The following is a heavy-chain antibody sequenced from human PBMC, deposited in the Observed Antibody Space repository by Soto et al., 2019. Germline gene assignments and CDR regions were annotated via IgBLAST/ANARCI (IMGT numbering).Heavy chain of an antibody. V-gene: IGHV4-39*01. CDR2: MYHRGNT. CDR3: ARQTGLVRGVIDS. D-gene: IGHD3-10*01. J-gene: IGHJ4*02. CDR1: GASISSTSY. Sequence: QLQLQESGPGLVKPSGTLSLTCTVSGASISSTSYWGWIRQPPGKGLEWIGAMYHRGNTYYSPSLKCRVNVSVATSKNQISLRLTSVTAADTAVYYCARQTGLVRGVIDSWGQGTLVTVSS.